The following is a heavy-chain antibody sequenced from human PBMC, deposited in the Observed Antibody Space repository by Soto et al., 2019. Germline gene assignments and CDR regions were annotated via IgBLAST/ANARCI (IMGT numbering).Heavy chain of an antibody. CDR1: GFTFSSYG. CDR2: IWYDGSNK. V-gene: IGHV3-33*01. CDR3: ARGIVSEGATEQAFDI. D-gene: IGHD1-26*01. J-gene: IGHJ3*02. Sequence: GGSLRLSCAASGFTFSSYGMHWVRQAPGKGLEWVAVIWYDGSNKYYADSVKGRFTISRDNSKNTLYLQMNSLRAEDTAVYYCARGIVSEGATEQAFDIWGQGTMVTVSS.